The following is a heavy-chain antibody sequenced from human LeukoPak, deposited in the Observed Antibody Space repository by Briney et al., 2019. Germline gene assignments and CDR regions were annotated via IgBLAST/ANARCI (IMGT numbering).Heavy chain of an antibody. CDR2: IYHSGST. CDR3: ARGLTYYDFWSGHHPGSYYMDV. V-gene: IGHV4-38-2*01. D-gene: IGHD3-3*01. CDR1: GYSISSGYY. J-gene: IGHJ6*03. Sequence: SETLSLTCAVSGYSISSGYYWGWIRQPPGKGLEWIGSIYHSGSTYYNPSLKSRVTISVDTSKNQFSLKLSSVTAADTAVYYWARGLTYYDFWSGHHPGSYYMDVWGKGTTVTVSS.